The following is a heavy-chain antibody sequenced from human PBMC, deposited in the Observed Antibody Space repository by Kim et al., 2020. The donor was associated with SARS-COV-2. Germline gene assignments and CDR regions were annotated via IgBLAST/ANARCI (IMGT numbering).Heavy chain of an antibody. CDR1: GGSFSGYY. CDR3: ARSYYDSSGYYYYYYYYGMDV. D-gene: IGHD3-22*01. V-gene: IGHV4-34*01. Sequence: SETLSLTCAVYGGSFSGYYWSWIRQPPGKGLEWIGEINHSGSTNYNPSLKSRVTISVDTSKNQFSLKLSSVTAADTAVYYCARSYYDSSGYYYYYYYYGMDVWGQGTTVTVSS. CDR2: INHSGST. J-gene: IGHJ6*02.